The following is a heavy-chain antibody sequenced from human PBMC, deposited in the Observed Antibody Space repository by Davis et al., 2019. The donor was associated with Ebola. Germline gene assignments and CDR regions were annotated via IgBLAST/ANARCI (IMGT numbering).Heavy chain of an antibody. CDR1: GFTFSSYA. CDR2: ISGSGGST. V-gene: IGHV3-23*01. J-gene: IGHJ4*02. D-gene: IGHD3-3*01. CDR3: AKTGGYDFWSGYYTHFDY. Sequence: GESLKISCAASGFTFSSYAMSWVRQAPGKGLEWVSAISGSGGSTYYADSVKGRFTISRNNSKNTLYLQMNSLRAEDTAVYYCAKTGGYDFWSGYYTHFDYWGQGTLVTVSS.